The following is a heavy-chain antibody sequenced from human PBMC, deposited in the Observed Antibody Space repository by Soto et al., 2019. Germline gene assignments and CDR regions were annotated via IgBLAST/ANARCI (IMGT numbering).Heavy chain of an antibody. CDR3: ARGREKGGTTVTTSYYCYMDV. CDR1: GYTFSSYG. Sequence: GASVKVSCKASGYTFSSYGISWVRQAPGQGLEWMGWISGYNGKTNYALKVHGRVTMTTDTSTSTAYMELRSLRSDDTAVYYCARGREKGGTTVTTSYYCYMDVWGKGTTVTVSS. CDR2: ISGYNGKT. V-gene: IGHV1-18*01. J-gene: IGHJ6*03. D-gene: IGHD4-17*01.